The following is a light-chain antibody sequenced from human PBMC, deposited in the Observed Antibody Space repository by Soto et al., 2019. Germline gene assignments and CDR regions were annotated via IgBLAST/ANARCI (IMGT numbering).Light chain of an antibody. CDR3: QQSYSTPPT. J-gene: IGKJ2*01. Sequence: IPMTQSPTSLSASVGDRVTLTCRTSRAINNYVNWYQHHPGRVPKLLISSASILQTGVPSRFSAGGSGTHFALTISNLQAEDVATYYCQQSYSTPPTFGQGTKLEI. CDR2: SAS. V-gene: IGKV1-39*01. CDR1: RAINNY.